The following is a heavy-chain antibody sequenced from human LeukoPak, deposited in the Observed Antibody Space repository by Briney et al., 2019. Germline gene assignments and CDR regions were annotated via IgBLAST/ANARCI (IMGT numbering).Heavy chain of an antibody. V-gene: IGHV4-59*01. Sequence: SETLSLTCTVSGGSIISYYWSWIRQPPGKGLEWIGYIYYSGSTNYNPSLKSRVTISVDTSKNQFSLKLSSVTAADTAVYYCARDLAAAGTIAGFDPWGQGTLVTVSS. CDR3: ARDLAAAGTIAGFDP. J-gene: IGHJ5*02. CDR1: GGSIISYY. D-gene: IGHD6-13*01. CDR2: IYYSGST.